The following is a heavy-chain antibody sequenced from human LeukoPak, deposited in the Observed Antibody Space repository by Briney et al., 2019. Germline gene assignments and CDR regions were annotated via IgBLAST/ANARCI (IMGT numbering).Heavy chain of an antibody. V-gene: IGHV5-51*01. Sequence: GESLKISCKGSGYSFTSYWIGWVRQMPGKGLEWMGIIYPGDSDTRYSPSFQGQVTISADKSISTAYLQWSSLKASDTAMYYCAGQGGSYSANPYYFDYWGQGTLVTVSS. CDR1: GYSFTSYW. CDR2: IYPGDSDT. D-gene: IGHD1-26*01. J-gene: IGHJ4*02. CDR3: AGQGGSYSANPYYFDY.